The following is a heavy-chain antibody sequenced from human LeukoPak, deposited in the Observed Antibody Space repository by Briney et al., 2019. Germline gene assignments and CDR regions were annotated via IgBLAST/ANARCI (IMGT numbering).Heavy chain of an antibody. D-gene: IGHD3-3*01. J-gene: IGHJ4*02. V-gene: IGHV1-2*02. CDR2: INPNSGGT. CDR1: GYTFTGYY. Sequence: SVKVSCKASGYTFTGYYMHWVRQAPGQGLEWMGWINPNSGGTNYAQKFQGRVTMTRDTSISTAYMELSRLRSDDTAVYYCARDPSYYDFWSGYYTMGDWGQGTLVTVSS. CDR3: ARDPSYYDFWSGYYTMGD.